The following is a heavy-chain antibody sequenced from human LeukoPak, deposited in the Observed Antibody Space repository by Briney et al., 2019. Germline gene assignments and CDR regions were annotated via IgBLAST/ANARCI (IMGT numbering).Heavy chain of an antibody. V-gene: IGHV3-48*03. Sequence: GGSLRLSCAASEFTFSSYEINWVRQAPGKGLDWVSYISSSGTTIYYADSVKGRFTISRDNAKNSLYLQMNSLRAEDTAVYYCARELRTPYDILGRGNAFDIWGQGTMVTVSS. CDR1: EFTFSSYE. CDR3: ARELRTPYDILGRGNAFDI. CDR2: ISSSGTTI. D-gene: IGHD3-9*01. J-gene: IGHJ3*02.